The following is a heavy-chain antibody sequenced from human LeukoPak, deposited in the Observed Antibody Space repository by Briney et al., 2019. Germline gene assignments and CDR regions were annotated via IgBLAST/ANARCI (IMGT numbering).Heavy chain of an antibody. Sequence: GVSLRLSCVASGFTFSSFSVHWLRQAPGNGLEWVTVISHDGSHKSYADSVRGRFTISRDNSKNTLSLQMNTLRPEDTALFYCARDPNRLADYGGDYFDHWGQGTLVTVSS. D-gene: IGHD4-23*01. J-gene: IGHJ4*02. CDR3: ARDPNRLADYGGDYFDH. CDR2: ISHDGSHK. CDR1: GFTFSSFS. V-gene: IGHV3-30*04.